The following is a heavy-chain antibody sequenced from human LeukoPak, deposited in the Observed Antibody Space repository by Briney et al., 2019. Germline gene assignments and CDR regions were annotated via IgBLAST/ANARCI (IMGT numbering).Heavy chain of an antibody. CDR3: VREREGSNSEH. V-gene: IGHV3-53*01. CDR1: GFTFSRHG. CDR2: IYSDGNT. J-gene: IGHJ1*01. Sequence: GGSLRLSCAPSGFTFSRHGMHWVRQAPGMGLEWVSTIYSDGNTYYPDSVKGRFTISRDGSKNTLYLQLNSLRTEDTAIYYCVREREGSNSEHWGQGTLVTVSS. D-gene: IGHD1-26*01.